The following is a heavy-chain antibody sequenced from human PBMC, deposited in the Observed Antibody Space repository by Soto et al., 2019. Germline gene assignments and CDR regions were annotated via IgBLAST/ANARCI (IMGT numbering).Heavy chain of an antibody. CDR2: ISYDGSNK. J-gene: IGHJ4*02. CDR1: GFTFSSYA. V-gene: IGHV3-30-3*01. CDR3: ARDSLGSPYMTTVTHFDY. D-gene: IGHD4-17*01. Sequence: GGSLRLSCAASGFTFSSYAMHWVRQAPGKGLEWVAVISYDGSNKYYADSVKGRFTISRDNSKNTLYLQMNSLRAEDTAVYYCARDSLGSPYMTTVTHFDYWGQGTLVTVSS.